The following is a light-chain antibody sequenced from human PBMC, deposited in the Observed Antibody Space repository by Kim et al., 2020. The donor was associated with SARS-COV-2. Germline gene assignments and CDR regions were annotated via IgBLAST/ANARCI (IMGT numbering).Light chain of an antibody. J-gene: IGLJ3*02. CDR3: SSSTRSTTWV. CDR1: RSDIGGPYNS. CDR2: DVT. Sequence: QSALTQPASVSGSPRQSITISCTGSRSDIGGPYNSVSWYQHHPGKAPKVMIYDVTKRPSGVSNRFSGSKSGNTASLTISGLQADDEAHYYCSSSTRSTTWVFGGGTQLTVL. V-gene: IGLV2-14*03.